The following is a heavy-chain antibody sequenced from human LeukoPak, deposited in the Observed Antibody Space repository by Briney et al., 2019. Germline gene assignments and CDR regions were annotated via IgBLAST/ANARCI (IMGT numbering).Heavy chain of an antibody. J-gene: IGHJ4*02. D-gene: IGHD2-8*01. CDR1: GFSLTTSGVG. CDR3: ARTPLYCTNGLCRLFDY. CDR2: IYWNDDK. V-gene: IGHV2-5*01. Sequence: SGPTLVNPTQTLTLTCTFSGFSLTTSGVGVGWIRQPPGKALEWLALIYWNDDKRYSPSLKTRLTVTKDTSKNQVVLTMTNMDPVDTATYYCARTPLYCTNGLCRLFDYWGQGTLVTVSS.